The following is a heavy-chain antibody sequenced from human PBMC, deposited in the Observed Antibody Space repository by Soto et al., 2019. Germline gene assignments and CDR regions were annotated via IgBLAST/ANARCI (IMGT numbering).Heavy chain of an antibody. D-gene: IGHD3-9*01. V-gene: IGHV1-46*03. Sequence: QVQLVQSGAEEKQPGASVMVSCKASVYSFSNRYVVWVRQAPGQGLEWMGVINPAGGSTTYAQKFQLRDTITRETSRGTVYIALISMRSQDTAAFCCARVFGTSYDLLTGLWGGHFDYWCQGTKFTGSS. J-gene: IGHJ4*02. CDR2: INPAGGST. CDR1: VYSFSNRY. CDR3: ARVFGTSYDLLTGLWGGHFDY.